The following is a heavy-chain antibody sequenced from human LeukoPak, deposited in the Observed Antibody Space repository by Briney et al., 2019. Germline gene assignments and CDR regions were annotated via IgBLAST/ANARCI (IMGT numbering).Heavy chain of an antibody. Sequence: GGSLRLSCAASGFTFDDYAMHWVRQAPGKGLEWVSGISWNSGSIGCADSVKGRFTISRDNAKNSLYLQMNSLRAEDTAVYYCARDPHSSSIDYWGQGTLVTVSS. CDR1: GFTFDDYA. J-gene: IGHJ4*02. D-gene: IGHD6-13*01. V-gene: IGHV3-9*01. CDR3: ARDPHSSSIDY. CDR2: ISWNSGSI.